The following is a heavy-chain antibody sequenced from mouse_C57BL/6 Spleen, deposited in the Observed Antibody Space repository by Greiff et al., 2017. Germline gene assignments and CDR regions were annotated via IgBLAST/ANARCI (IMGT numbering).Heavy chain of an antibody. CDR3: ASGGGGKGGENAMDY. CDR2: IHPNSGST. J-gene: IGHJ4*01. CDR1: GYTFTSYW. V-gene: IGHV1-64*01. D-gene: IGHD1-1*02. Sequence: QVQLQQPGAELVKPGASVKLSCKASGYTFTSYWMHWVKQRPGQGLEWIGMIHPNSGSTNYNEKFKSKATLTVDKSSSTAYMQLSSLTSEDSAVYYCASGGGGKGGENAMDYWGQGTSVTVSS.